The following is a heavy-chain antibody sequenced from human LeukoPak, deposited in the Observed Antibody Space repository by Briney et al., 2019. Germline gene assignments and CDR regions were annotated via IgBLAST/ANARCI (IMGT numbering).Heavy chain of an antibody. V-gene: IGHV3-23*01. Sequence: GGSLRLSCAASGFVFRSYAMSWVRQAPGKGLEWVSGISSSSGSTYHADSVKGRFTISRDNSKNTLYLQMNSLRAEDTAVYYCAKDSRGSGSNWGQGTLVTVSS. CDR1: GFVFRSYA. CDR3: AKDSRGSGSN. J-gene: IGHJ4*02. CDR2: ISSSSGST. D-gene: IGHD3-10*01.